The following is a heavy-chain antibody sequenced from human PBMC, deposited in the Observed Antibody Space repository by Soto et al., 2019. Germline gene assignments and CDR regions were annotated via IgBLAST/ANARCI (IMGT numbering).Heavy chain of an antibody. Sequence: QLQLQESGPGLVKPSETLSLTCTVSGGSISSSSYYWGWIRQPPGKGLEWIGSIYYSGSTYYNPSLKSRVTISVDTSKNQFSLKLSSVTAADTAVYYCARHPDITHTFYYFDYWGQGTLVTGSS. J-gene: IGHJ4*02. V-gene: IGHV4-39*01. D-gene: IGHD3-16*01. CDR1: GGSISSSSYY. CDR3: ARHPDITHTFYYFDY. CDR2: IYYSGST.